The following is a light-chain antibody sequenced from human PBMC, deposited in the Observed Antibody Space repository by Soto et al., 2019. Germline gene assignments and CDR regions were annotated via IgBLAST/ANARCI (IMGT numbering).Light chain of an antibody. CDR1: QSVSSSY. CDR2: GAS. V-gene: IGKV3-20*01. J-gene: IGKJ5*01. CDR3: QHYGTSRFT. Sequence: EIVLTQSPGTLSLSPGERATLSCRASQSVSSSYLAWYQQKPGQAPRLLMYGASSRATGIPGRFSGSGSGTDFTLTISRLETEDFAVYYCQHYGTSRFTFGQGTRLEIK.